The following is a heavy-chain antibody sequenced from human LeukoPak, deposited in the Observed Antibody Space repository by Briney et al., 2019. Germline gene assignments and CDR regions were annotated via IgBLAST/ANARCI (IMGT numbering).Heavy chain of an antibody. D-gene: IGHD1-26*01. CDR2: IKQDGSKK. J-gene: IGHJ4*02. CDR1: GFPFSSYW. CDR3: ARERGRGRDSPWFDY. Sequence: GGSLRFSCVASGFPFSSYWMTWVRQAPGKGLEWVANIKQDGSKKSYVDSVKGRFTISRDNSKNTLDLQMTGLRAEDTAVYYCARERGRGRDSPWFDYWGQGTLVTVSS. V-gene: IGHV3-7*03.